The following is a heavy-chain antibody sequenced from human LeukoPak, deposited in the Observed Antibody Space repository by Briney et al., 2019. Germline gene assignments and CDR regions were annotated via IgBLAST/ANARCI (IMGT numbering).Heavy chain of an antibody. V-gene: IGHV4-59*08. Sequence: SETLSLTCTVSGGSISSYYWSWIRQPPGKGLEWIGHIYYGGSTNYNPSLKSRVTISVDTSKNQFSLKLSSVTAADTAVYYCARLFQGYCSGGSCSGDYWGQGTLVTVSS. CDR1: GGSISSYY. CDR3: ARLFQGYCSGGSCSGDY. CDR2: IYYGGST. D-gene: IGHD2-15*01. J-gene: IGHJ4*02.